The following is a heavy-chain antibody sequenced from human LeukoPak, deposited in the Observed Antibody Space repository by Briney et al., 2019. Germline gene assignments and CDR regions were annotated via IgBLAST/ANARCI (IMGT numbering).Heavy chain of an antibody. V-gene: IGHV3-23*01. CDR1: GFTCSKYA. D-gene: IGHD3-10*01. Sequence: GGSLRLSCAASGFTCSKYALSWVRQAPGKGLEWVSAISGSGGSTYYADSVKGRFIISRDNSKNTLYLQMNSLRAEDSAVYYCATPLWFGELWGAFDYWGQGTLVPVSS. CDR3: ATPLWFGELWGAFDY. J-gene: IGHJ4*02. CDR2: ISGSGGST.